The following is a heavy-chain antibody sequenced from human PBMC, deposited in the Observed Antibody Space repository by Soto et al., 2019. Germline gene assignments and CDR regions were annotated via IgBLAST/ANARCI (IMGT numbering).Heavy chain of an antibody. D-gene: IGHD4-17*01. J-gene: IGHJ6*02. CDR3: ARDGSTVTTNYHYAMDV. CDR2: ISSSSSYL. Sequence: GGSLRLSCAASGLTFSSYSMNWVRPAPGEGLEWVSSISSSSSYLYEPDAVKGRFTNSRDNAKNSRYLQMNSLRAEDTAVYYCARDGSTVTTNYHYAMDVWGQGTTVTVSS. V-gene: IGHV3-21*01. CDR1: GLTFSSYS.